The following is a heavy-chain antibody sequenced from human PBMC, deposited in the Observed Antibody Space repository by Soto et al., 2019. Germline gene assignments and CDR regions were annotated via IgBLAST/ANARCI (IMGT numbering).Heavy chain of an antibody. J-gene: IGHJ4*02. CDR1: GGSISSSSYY. V-gene: IGHV4-39*02. Sequence: SETLSLTCTVSGGSISSSSYYWGWIRQPPGKGLEWIGSIYYSGSTYYNPSLKSRVTISVDTSKNQFSLKLSSVTAADTAVYYCARDVASRQKGFDYWGQGTLVTVSS. CDR2: IYYSGST. CDR3: ARDVASRQKGFDY.